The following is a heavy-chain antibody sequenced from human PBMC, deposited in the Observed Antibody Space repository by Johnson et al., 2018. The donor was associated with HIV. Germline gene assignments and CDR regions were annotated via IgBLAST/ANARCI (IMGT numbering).Heavy chain of an antibody. V-gene: IGHV3-NL1*01. CDR2: IYSDGGT. CDR3: ARSKDCSGGSCPDAFDI. Sequence: QVHLVESGGGVVQPGRSLRLSCVASGFTFSTYGMHWVRQAPGKGLEWVSVIYSDGGTYYADSVQGRFTLSRDNSQNTLYLQMTSLRAEDTAVYYCARSKDCSGGSCPDAFDIWGQGTMVTVSS. CDR1: GFTFSTYG. J-gene: IGHJ3*02. D-gene: IGHD2-15*01.